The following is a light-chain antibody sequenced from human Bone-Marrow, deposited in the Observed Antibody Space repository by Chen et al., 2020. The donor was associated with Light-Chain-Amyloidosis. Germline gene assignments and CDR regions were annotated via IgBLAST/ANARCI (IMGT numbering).Light chain of an antibody. J-gene: IGKJ1*01. V-gene: IGKV4-1*01. CDR1: QSVLYSSNNKNY. CDR2: WAS. CDR3: QQYYNTPWT. Sequence: DIVMTQSPDSLAVSLGERATINCKSSQSVLYSSNNKNYLAWYQQKPGQPPKVLIYWASTRESGVPDRFSGSGSGTDFTLTNSSLQAEDVAVYYCQQYYNTPWTFGQGTKVEIK.